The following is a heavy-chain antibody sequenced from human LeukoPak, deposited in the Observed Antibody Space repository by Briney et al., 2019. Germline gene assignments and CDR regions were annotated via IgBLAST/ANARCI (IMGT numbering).Heavy chain of an antibody. CDR3: AREMGLNIVATFGY. J-gene: IGHJ4*02. Sequence: HAGRSLRLSCAASGFTFSNYGMHWVRQAPGKGLEWVALIWYDGSNKYYADSVQGRFIISRDNSKNTLYLQMNSLRTEDTAVYYCAREMGLNIVATFGYWGLGTLVTVSS. CDR1: GFTFSNYG. D-gene: IGHD5-12*01. CDR2: IWYDGSNK. V-gene: IGHV3-33*01.